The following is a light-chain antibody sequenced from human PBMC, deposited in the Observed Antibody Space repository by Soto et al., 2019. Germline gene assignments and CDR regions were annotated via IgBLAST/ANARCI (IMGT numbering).Light chain of an antibody. CDR1: QGISSY. CDR2: GAS. CDR3: QKYNSAPRT. Sequence: DIQMTQSPSSLSASVGDRVTITCRASQGISSYLAWYQQKPGKVPKLLIYGASTLQSGVPSRFSGSGSGTDFTLTISSLQPADVATYYCQKYNSAPRTFGQGTKVEIK. J-gene: IGKJ1*01. V-gene: IGKV1-27*01.